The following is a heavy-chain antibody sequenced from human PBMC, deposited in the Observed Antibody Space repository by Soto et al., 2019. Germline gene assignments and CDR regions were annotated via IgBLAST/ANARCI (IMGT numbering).Heavy chain of an antibody. J-gene: IGHJ4*02. CDR3: ARRRLSDCSSTSCYNYFDY. Sequence: QVQLVQSGAEVKKPGSSVKVSCKASGGTFSSYAISWVRQAPGQGLEWMGGIIPIFGTANYAQKFQGRVTITADKSTSTAYMELSSLRSEDTAVYYCARRRLSDCSSTSCYNYFDYWGQGTLVTVSS. V-gene: IGHV1-69*06. D-gene: IGHD2-2*02. CDR1: GGTFSSYA. CDR2: IIPIFGTA.